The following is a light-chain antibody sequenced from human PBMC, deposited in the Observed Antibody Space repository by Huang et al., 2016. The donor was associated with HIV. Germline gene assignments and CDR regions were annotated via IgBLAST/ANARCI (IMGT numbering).Light chain of an antibody. CDR3: QGSLSIPHT. J-gene: IGKJ2*01. V-gene: IGKV1-39*01. CDR1: ENIRRY. CDR2: SAS. Sequence: DIQMTQSPSSLSASVGDRVTITCRASENIRRYVNWYQQKPGKPPKLLIHSASTLQSGVPSRFSGSGSGTYFTLTITSLQPEDFATYYCQGSLSIPHTFGQGTNLEIK.